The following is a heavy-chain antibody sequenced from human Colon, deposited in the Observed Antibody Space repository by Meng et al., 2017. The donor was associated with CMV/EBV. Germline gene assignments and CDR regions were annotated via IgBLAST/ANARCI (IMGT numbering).Heavy chain of an antibody. CDR1: GFTFSSYG. Sequence: GGSLRLSCAASGFTFSSYGMHWVRQAPGKGLEWVAVIWYDGSNKYYADSVKGRFTISRDNAKSSLYLQMNSLGVEDTAVYYCAREGYYSGTTGYYYDSWGQGTLVTVSS. V-gene: IGHV3-33*01. CDR2: IWYDGSNK. D-gene: IGHD3-22*01. CDR3: AREGYYSGTTGYYYDS. J-gene: IGHJ5*01.